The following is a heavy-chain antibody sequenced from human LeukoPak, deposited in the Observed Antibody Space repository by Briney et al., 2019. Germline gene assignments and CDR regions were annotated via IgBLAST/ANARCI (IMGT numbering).Heavy chain of an antibody. CDR2: ISSSSSYT. V-gene: IGHV3-11*06. D-gene: IGHD2-15*01. CDR3: ARGRYCSGGSCDYFDY. J-gene: IGHJ4*02. CDR1: GFTFSDYY. Sequence: PGGSLRLSCAASGFTFSDYYMSWIRQAPGKGLEWVSYISSSSSYTNYADSAKGRFTISRDNAKNSLYLQMNSLRAEDTAVYYCARGRYCSGGSCDYFDYWGQGTLVTVSS.